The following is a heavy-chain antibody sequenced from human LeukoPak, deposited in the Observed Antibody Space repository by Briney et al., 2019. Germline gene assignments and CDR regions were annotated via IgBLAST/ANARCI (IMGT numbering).Heavy chain of an antibody. D-gene: IGHD6-13*01. CDR3: ARGRSRIAAAGLPDY. V-gene: IGHV4-34*01. CDR2: INHSGSA. Sequence: SETLSLTCAVYGGSFSGYNWSWIRQPPGKGLEWIGEINHSGSANYNPSLSSRVTISVDTSTNQFSLKLSSVTAADTAVYYCARGRSRIAAAGLPDYWGQGTLVTVSS. J-gene: IGHJ4*02. CDR1: GGSFSGYN.